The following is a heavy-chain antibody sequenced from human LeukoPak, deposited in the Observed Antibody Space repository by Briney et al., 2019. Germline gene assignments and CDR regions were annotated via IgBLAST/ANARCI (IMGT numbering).Heavy chain of an antibody. CDR1: GDSISSSSYY. V-gene: IGHV4-39*07. J-gene: IGHJ3*02. D-gene: IGHD2-2*01. Sequence: PSETLSLTCTVSGDSISSSSYYWGWIRQPPGKGLEWIGSIYQSENTHYNPSLKSRVTISVDTSKNQLSLKVSSVTAADTAVYYCARQELGYCDSTGCSRSAFDIWGQGTVVTVSS. CDR2: IYQSENT. CDR3: ARQELGYCDSTGCSRSAFDI.